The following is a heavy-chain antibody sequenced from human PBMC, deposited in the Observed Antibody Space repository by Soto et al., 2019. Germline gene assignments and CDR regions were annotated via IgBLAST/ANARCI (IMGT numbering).Heavy chain of an antibody. J-gene: IGHJ6*02. CDR3: ARGHHGLEI. CDR2: ISGSGGGS. Sequence: GGSLRLSCAASGFTFSSYAMSWVRQAPGRGLEWVSAISGSGGGSHFADSVKGRFTISRDNSKNTLYLQMNSLRAEDTAVYYCARGHHGLEIWGRGTTVTVSS. CDR1: GFTFSSYA. V-gene: IGHV3-23*01.